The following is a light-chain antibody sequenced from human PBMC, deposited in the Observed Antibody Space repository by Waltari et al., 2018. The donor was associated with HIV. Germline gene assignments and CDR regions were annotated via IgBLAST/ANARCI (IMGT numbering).Light chain of an antibody. CDR3: CAWDSSLNGWI. CDR1: SNNAGSQG. Sequence: QAGLTQPPSMSTGLGQTATLPCTGDSNNAGSQGVAWVQHRRGHPPKLLSHRNNNRPSGISDRFSAFRSGDTGFLTISGLQSQDEADYFCCAWDSSLNGWIFGGGTHLT. J-gene: IGLJ3*02. V-gene: IGLV10-54*01. CDR2: RNN.